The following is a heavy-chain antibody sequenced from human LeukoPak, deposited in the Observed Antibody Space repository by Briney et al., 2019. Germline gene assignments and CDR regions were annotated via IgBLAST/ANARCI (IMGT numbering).Heavy chain of an antibody. CDR2: IYTSGST. J-gene: IGHJ4*02. D-gene: IGHD1-26*01. CDR1: GGSISSGSYY. CDR3: ARENRWELQGY. Sequence: SETLSFTCTVSGGSISSGSYYWSWIRQPAGKGLEYIGRIYTSGSTNYNPSLKSRVTISVDTSKNQFSLKLSSVTAADTAVYYCARENRWELQGYWGQGTLVTVSS. V-gene: IGHV4-61*02.